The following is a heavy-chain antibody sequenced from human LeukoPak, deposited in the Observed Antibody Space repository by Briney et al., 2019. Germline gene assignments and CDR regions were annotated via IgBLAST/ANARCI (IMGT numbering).Heavy chain of an antibody. CDR3: AKLAVAGTESPFDY. CDR2: ISYDGSNK. Sequence: GGSLRLSCAASGFTFCSYGMHWVRQAPGKGLEWVAVISYDGSNKYYADSVKGRFTISRDNSKNTLYLQMNSLRAEDTAVYYCAKLAVAGTESPFDYWGRGTLVTVSS. J-gene: IGHJ4*02. CDR1: GFTFCSYG. V-gene: IGHV3-30*18. D-gene: IGHD6-19*01.